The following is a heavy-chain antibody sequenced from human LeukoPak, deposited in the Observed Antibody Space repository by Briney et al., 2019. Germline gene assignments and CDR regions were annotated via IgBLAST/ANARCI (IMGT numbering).Heavy chain of an antibody. CDR1: GFTFSSYG. J-gene: IGHJ6*02. CDR3: AKDPRYCSSTSCHRDYYGMDV. D-gene: IGHD2-2*01. Sequence: GGSLRLSCAASGFTFSSYGMHWVRQAPGKGLEWVAVISYDGSNKYYADSVKGRFTISRGNSKNTLYLQMNSLRAEDTAVYYCAKDPRYCSSTSCHRDYYGMDVWGQGTTVTVSS. CDR2: ISYDGSNK. V-gene: IGHV3-30*18.